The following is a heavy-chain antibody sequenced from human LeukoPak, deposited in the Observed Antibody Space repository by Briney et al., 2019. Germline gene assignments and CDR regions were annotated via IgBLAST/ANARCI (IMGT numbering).Heavy chain of an antibody. Sequence: PSETLSLTCAVYGGSFSGYYWSWIRQPPGKGLEWIGEINHSGSTNYNPSLKSRVTISVDTSKNQFSLKLSSVTAADTAGYYCAIGGGDSWDYFDCWGQGTLVTVSS. J-gene: IGHJ4*02. CDR1: GGSFSGYY. CDR3: AIGGGDSWDYFDC. D-gene: IGHD2-21*02. V-gene: IGHV4-34*01. CDR2: INHSGST.